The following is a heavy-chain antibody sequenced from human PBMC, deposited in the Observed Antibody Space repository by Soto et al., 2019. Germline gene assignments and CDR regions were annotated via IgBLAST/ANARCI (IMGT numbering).Heavy chain of an antibody. CDR3: AKDRGGGRRDHYYYGMDV. J-gene: IGHJ6*02. CDR2: ISYDGSNK. CDR1: GFTFSIYW. D-gene: IGHD2-15*01. V-gene: IGHV3-30*18. Sequence: GGSLRLSCAASGFTFSIYWMAWVRQAPGKGLEWVAVISYDGSNKYYADSVKGRFTISRDNSKNTLYLQMNSLRAEDTAVYYCAKDRGGGRRDHYYYGMDVWGQGTTVTVSS.